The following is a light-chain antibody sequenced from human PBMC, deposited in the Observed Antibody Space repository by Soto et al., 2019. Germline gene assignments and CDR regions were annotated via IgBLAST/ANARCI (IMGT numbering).Light chain of an antibody. Sequence: QSVLTQPPSVSGAPGQRVTISCTGSSSNIGAGYDVHWYQQLPGTAPKLLIYANSNRPSGVPDRFSGSKSGTSASLAITGLQDEDEADYYCQSYDSSLSPYVFGTGTKVTVL. J-gene: IGLJ1*01. CDR3: QSYDSSLSPYV. CDR2: ANS. V-gene: IGLV1-40*01. CDR1: SSNIGAGYD.